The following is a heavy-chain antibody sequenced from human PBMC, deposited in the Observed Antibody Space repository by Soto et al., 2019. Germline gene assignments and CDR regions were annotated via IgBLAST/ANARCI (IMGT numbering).Heavy chain of an antibody. J-gene: IGHJ6*02. CDR3: ARQKTQAAAGTQGVGNYYYYYGMDV. CDR2: IIPIFGTA. V-gene: IGHV1-69*06. Sequence: ASVKVSCKASGGTFSSYAISWVRQAPGQGLEWMGGIIPIFGTANYAQKFQGRVTITADKSTSTAYMELSSLRSEDTAVYYCARQKTQAAAGTQGVGNYYYYYGMDVWGQGTTVTVSS. D-gene: IGHD6-13*01. CDR1: GGTFSSYA.